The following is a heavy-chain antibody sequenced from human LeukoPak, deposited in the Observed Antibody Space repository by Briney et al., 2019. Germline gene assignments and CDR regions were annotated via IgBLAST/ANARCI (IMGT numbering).Heavy chain of an antibody. Sequence: GASVKVSCKASGYTFTSYGISWVRQAPGQGLEWMGWISAYNGDTNYAQKLQGRVTMTTDTSTSTAYMELRSLRSDDTAVYYCAREFCGSTSCSFDYWGQGTLVTVSS. D-gene: IGHD2-2*01. CDR1: GYTFTSYG. CDR2: ISAYNGDT. V-gene: IGHV1-18*01. CDR3: AREFCGSTSCSFDY. J-gene: IGHJ4*02.